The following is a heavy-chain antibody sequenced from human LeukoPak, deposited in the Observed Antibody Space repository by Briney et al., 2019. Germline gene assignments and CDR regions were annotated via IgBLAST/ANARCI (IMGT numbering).Heavy chain of an antibody. J-gene: IGHJ4*02. CDR3: ATSSDTASAY. D-gene: IGHD5-18*01. Sequence: PSETLSLTCAVYGGSFSGYYWSWIRQPPGKGLEWIGEINHSGSTNYNPSLKSRVTISIDTSKNQFSLKLSSVTAADTAVYYCATSSDTASAYWGQGTLVTVFS. CDR2: INHSGST. CDR1: GGSFSGYY. V-gene: IGHV4-34*01.